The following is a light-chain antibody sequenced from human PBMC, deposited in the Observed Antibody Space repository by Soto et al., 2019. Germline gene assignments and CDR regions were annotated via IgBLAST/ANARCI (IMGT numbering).Light chain of an antibody. J-gene: IGKJ2*01. CDR1: QSIDSHF. CDR2: GAS. Sequence: IVLTQSPGTLSLYPGERVTLSCRASQSIDSHFLAWYQQKPGQAPRLLVYGASTRAPGVPDRFSGGGSGTDFTLSLSRLEPEDFAVYFCQHYGSSPPYTFGQGTKLEIK. V-gene: IGKV3-20*01. CDR3: QHYGSSPPYT.